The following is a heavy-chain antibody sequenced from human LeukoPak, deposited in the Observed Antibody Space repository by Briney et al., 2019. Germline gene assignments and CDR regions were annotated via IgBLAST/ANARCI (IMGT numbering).Heavy chain of an antibody. CDR1: GFTVSNYT. CDR2: ISRRSTYI. D-gene: IGHD6-13*01. CDR3: AREGYTSSWLYYYYYMDV. Sequence: GGSLRLSCAASGFTVSNYTINWVRQPPGKGLEWVSSISRRSTYIYYADSVKGRFTISKDNAKNSLYLQMNSLRPEDTAIYYCAREGYTSSWLYYYYYMDVWGKGTTVTVSS. V-gene: IGHV3-21*01. J-gene: IGHJ6*03.